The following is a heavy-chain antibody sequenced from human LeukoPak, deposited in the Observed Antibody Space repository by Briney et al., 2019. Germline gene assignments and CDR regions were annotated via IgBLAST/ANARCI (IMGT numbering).Heavy chain of an antibody. CDR2: ISNNGGST. J-gene: IGHJ5*02. CDR3: AKGLLGSSWLNWFDP. V-gene: IGHV3-64*04. D-gene: IGHD6-13*01. CDR1: EFTLSSYI. Sequence: GGSLRLSCLASEFTLSSYIMHWVRQAPGKGLEYVSAISNNGGSTYYADSVKGRFTISRDNSKNTLYLQMNSLRAEDTAVYYCAKGLLGSSWLNWFDPWGQGTLVTVSS.